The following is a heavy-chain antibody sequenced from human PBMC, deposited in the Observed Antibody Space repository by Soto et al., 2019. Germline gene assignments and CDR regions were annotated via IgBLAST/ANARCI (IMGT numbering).Heavy chain of an antibody. J-gene: IGHJ4*02. D-gene: IGHD5-12*01. V-gene: IGHV1-69*02. Sequence: ASVKVSCKASGGTFSSYTISWVRRAPGQGLEWMGRIIPILGIANYAQKFQGRVTITADKSTSTAYMELSSLRSEDTAVYYCARAIGGWLQPRFRFDYWGQGTLVTVSS. CDR2: IIPILGIA. CDR1: GGTFSSYT. CDR3: ARAIGGWLQPRFRFDY.